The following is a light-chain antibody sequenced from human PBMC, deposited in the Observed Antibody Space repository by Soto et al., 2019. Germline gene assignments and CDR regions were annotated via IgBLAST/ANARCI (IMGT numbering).Light chain of an antibody. CDR2: EVS. CDR3: SSYTSRSTLV. Sequence: QAVVTQPASVSGSPGQSITISCTGTSSDVGGYNYVSWYQQHPGKAPKLMIYEVSNRPSGVSNRFSGSKSGNTASLTISGLQAEDEADYYCSSYTSRSTLVFGGGTKLTVL. J-gene: IGLJ2*01. CDR1: SSDVGGYNY. V-gene: IGLV2-14*01.